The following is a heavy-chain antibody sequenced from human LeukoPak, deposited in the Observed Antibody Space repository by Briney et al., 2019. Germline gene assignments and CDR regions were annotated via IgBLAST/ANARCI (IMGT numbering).Heavy chain of an antibody. CDR1: GGTFSSYA. Sequence: TSVKVSCKASGGTFSSYAISWVRQAPGQGLEWMGGIIPIFGTANYAQKFQGRVTITADKSTSTAYMELSSLRSEDTAVYYCAGIAARKGTFDYWGQGTLVTVSS. J-gene: IGHJ4*02. CDR2: IIPIFGTA. D-gene: IGHD6-6*01. V-gene: IGHV1-69*06. CDR3: AGIAARKGTFDY.